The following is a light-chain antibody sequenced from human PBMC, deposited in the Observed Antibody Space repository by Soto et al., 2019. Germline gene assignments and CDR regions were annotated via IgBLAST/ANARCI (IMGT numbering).Light chain of an antibody. CDR1: QSIRSY. V-gene: IGKV1-39*01. CDR3: QQSYSTPLT. Sequence: DIQMTQSPSSLSASVGDRVTITCRASQSIRSYLNWYQQKPGKAPKLPIYAASSLQSGVPSRFSGSGSGTDFTLTISSLQPEDFATYYCQQSYSTPLTFGGGTKVDIK. J-gene: IGKJ4*01. CDR2: AAS.